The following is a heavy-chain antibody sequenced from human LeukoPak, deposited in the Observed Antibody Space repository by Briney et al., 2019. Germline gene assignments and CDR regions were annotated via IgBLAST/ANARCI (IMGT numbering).Heavy chain of an antibody. Sequence: GGSLRLSCAASGFTFSSYWMSWVRQAPGKGLEWVANIKQDGSEKYYVDSVKGRFTISRDNAKNSLYLQMNSLRAEDTAVYYCARIPLLRFSEWLPNHYYMDVWGKGTTVTVSS. CDR2: IKQDGSEK. CDR3: ARIPLLRFSEWLPNHYYMDV. V-gene: IGHV3-7*01. D-gene: IGHD3-3*01. CDR1: GFTFSSYW. J-gene: IGHJ6*03.